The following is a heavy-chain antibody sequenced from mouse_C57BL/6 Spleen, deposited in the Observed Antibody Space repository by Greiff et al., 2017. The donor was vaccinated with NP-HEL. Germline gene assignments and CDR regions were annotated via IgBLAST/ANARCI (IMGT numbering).Heavy chain of an antibody. J-gene: IGHJ1*03. CDR2: INPSTGGT. Sequence: VQLQQSGPELVKPGASVKISCKASGYSFTGYYMNWVKQSPEKSLEWIGEINPSTGGTTYNQKFKAKATLTVDKSSSTAYMQLKSLTSDDSAVYYCARRVRAWYFDGWGTGTTVTVSS. V-gene: IGHV1-42*01. CDR3: ARRVRAWYFDG. CDR1: GYSFTGYY. D-gene: IGHD2-5*01.